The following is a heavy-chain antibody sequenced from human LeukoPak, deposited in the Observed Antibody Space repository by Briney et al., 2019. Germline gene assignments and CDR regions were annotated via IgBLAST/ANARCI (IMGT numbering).Heavy chain of an antibody. CDR3: ARDLIKYSNWFDP. V-gene: IGHV4-39*07. CDR2: IYYSGST. Sequence: PSETLSLTCTVSGGSISSSSYYWGWIRQPPGKGLGWIGSIYYSGSTYYNPSLKSRVTISVDTSRNRFSLKLSSVTAADTAVYYCARDLIKYSNWFDPWGQGTLVTVSS. CDR1: GGSISSSSYY. D-gene: IGHD2-21*01. J-gene: IGHJ5*02.